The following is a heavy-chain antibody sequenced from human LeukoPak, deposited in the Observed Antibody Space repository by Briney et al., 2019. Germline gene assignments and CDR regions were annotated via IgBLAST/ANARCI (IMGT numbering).Heavy chain of an antibody. CDR1: GFTFSSNA. J-gene: IGHJ4*02. CDR2: ISGSGVTT. D-gene: IGHD3-10*01. V-gene: IGHV3-23*01. CDR3: AKRGASGNYYHFDY. Sequence: PGGSLRLSCAASGFTFSSNAMTWVRQAPGKGLEWVSGISGSGVTTYHADSVKGRFTISRDNSKNTLYLQMNSLRAEDTAVYYCAKRGASGNYYHFDYWGQGTLVTVSS.